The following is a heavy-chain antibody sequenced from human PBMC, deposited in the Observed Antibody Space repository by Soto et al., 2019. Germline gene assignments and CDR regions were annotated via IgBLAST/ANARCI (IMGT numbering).Heavy chain of an antibody. CDR3: AKEGRALFDY. CDR2: ISYDGSNK. Sequence: VGSLRLSCAASGFTFSSYGMHWVRQAPGKGLEWVAVISYDGSNKYYADSVKGRFTISRDNSKNTLYLQMNSLRAEDTAVYYCAKEGRALFDYWGQGTLVTVSS. V-gene: IGHV3-30*18. D-gene: IGHD1-26*01. J-gene: IGHJ4*02. CDR1: GFTFSSYG.